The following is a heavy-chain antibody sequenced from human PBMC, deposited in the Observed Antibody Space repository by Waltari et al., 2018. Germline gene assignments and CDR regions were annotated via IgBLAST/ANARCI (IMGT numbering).Heavy chain of an antibody. J-gene: IGHJ4*02. CDR2: IFHTEAT. CDR3: VRQGYCSRSGCQTWAWD. V-gene: IGHV4-4*02. D-gene: IGHD2-2*01. CDR1: GDSITSYNW. Sequence: QVQLHESGPGLVKPSGTLSLTCTVSGDSITSYNWWGWVRQPPGRGLEWIAEIFHTEATSDNPSLKSRGTISVDKSKNQFSLKLTSVTAADTAVYYCVRQGYCSRSGCQTWAWDWGQGTLVTVSS.